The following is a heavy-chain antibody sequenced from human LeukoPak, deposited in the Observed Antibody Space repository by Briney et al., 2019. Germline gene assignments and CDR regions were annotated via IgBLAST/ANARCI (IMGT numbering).Heavy chain of an antibody. CDR3: ARDFIVVVPAAIGGNWFDP. D-gene: IGHD2-2*02. V-gene: IGHV1-18*01. CDR2: ISDYNGNT. CDR1: GYTFTSYG. J-gene: IGHJ5*02. Sequence: ASVKVSCKASGYTFTSYGISWVRQAPGQGLEWMGWISDYNGNTNYAQKLQGRVTMTTDTSTSTAYMELRSLRSDDTAVYYCARDFIVVVPAAIGGNWFDPWGQGTLVTVSS.